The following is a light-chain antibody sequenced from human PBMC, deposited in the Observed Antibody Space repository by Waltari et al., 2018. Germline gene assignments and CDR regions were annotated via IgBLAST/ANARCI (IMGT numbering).Light chain of an antibody. V-gene: IGKV1-5*01. CDR3: QQLNSYPPFT. CDR2: DAS. J-gene: IGKJ3*01. CDR1: QGISSW. Sequence: DIQMTQSPSTLSASVGDRVTIPCRASQGISSWLAWYQQRPGKAPKLLIYDASSLESGVPSRFSGSGSGTEFTLTISSLQPEDFATYYCQQLNSYPPFTFGPGTKVDIK.